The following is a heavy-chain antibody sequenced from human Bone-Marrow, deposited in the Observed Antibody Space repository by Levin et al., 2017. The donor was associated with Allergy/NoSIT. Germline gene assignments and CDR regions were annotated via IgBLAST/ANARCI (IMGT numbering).Heavy chain of an antibody. CDR1: GFTFSSYW. D-gene: IGHD6-13*01. CDR3: ARNGLVAASATDFYGMDV. J-gene: IGHJ6*02. Sequence: TGGSLRLSCAASGFTFSSYWMSWVRQAPGKGLEWVGNIKQDGGGNYYVDSVKGRFTISRDNAKNSLYLQMNSLRAEDTAVYYCARNGLVAASATDFYGMDVWGQGTTVTVSS. CDR2: IKQDGGGN. V-gene: IGHV3-7*01.